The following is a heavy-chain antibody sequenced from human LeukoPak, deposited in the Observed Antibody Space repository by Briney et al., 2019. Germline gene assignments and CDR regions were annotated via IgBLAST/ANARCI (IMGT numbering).Heavy chain of an antibody. D-gene: IGHD3-22*01. CDR3: AREKDYYDSSVDY. J-gene: IGHJ4*02. V-gene: IGHV1-2*02. Sequence: ASVKVSCKASGYTFTGYYMHWVRQAPGQGLELMGWISPNSGGTNYAQKFQGRVTMTRDTSISTAYMELSRLRSDDTAVYYCAREKDYYDSSVDYWGQGTLVTVSS. CDR1: GYTFTGYY. CDR2: ISPNSGGT.